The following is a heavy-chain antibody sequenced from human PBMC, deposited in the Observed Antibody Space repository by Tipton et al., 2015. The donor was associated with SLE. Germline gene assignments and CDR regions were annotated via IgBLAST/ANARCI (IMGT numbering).Heavy chain of an antibody. CDR3: AKDPGRYSGTYDEY. J-gene: IGHJ4*02. Sequence: SLRLSCAASGFTFSSYAMSWVRQAPGKGLEWVSIISGSGERTYYAESVKGRFTIFRDNSQNTLYLQMNSLRVEDTAIYYCAKDPGRYSGTYDEYWGQGTLVTVSS. D-gene: IGHD1-26*01. CDR2: ISGSGERT. CDR1: GFTFSSYA. V-gene: IGHV3-23*01.